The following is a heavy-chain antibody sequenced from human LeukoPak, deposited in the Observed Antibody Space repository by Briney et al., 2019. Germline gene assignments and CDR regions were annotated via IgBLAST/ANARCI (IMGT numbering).Heavy chain of an antibody. CDR3: ARGQGVVPAAYYYHYYYMDV. V-gene: IGHV4-34*01. J-gene: IGHJ6*03. CDR1: GGSFSGYY. Sequence: SETLSLTCAVYGGSFSGYYWSWIRQPPGKGLEWIGEINHSGSTNYNPSLKSRVTISVDTSKNQFSLKLSSVTAADTAVYYCARGQGVVPAAYYYHYYYMDVWGKGTTVTVSS. D-gene: IGHD2-2*01. CDR2: INHSGST.